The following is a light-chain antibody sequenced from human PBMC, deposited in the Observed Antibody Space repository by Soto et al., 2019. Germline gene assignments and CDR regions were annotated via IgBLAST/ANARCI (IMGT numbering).Light chain of an antibody. V-gene: IGKV1-27*01. CDR2: AAS. J-gene: IGKJ1*01. CDR3: QNYHGAPWT. Sequence: DIQMTQSPSSLSASVGDRVTITCRASQGISTYLVWYQQKPGTVPKLLIFAASTLQSGVPSRFSGSGSGTDFTLTISSLQPEDVATYYCQNYHGAPWTFGQRTKVEIK. CDR1: QGISTY.